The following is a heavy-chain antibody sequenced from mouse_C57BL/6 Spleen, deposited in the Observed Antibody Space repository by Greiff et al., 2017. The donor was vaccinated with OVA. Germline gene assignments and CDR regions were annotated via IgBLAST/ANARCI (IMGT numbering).Heavy chain of an antibody. Sequence: VNVVESGPGLVAPSQSLSITCTVSGFSFTSYAISWVRQPPGKGLEWLGVICTGGGTTYYSALNSRLSISKNKYKSQVFVKMKSRQTEDTARDYCARRREYYAMDYWGQGTSVTVSS. J-gene: IGHJ4*01. CDR2: ICTGGGT. V-gene: IGHV2-9-1*01. CDR1: GFSFTSYA. CDR3: ARRREYYAMDY.